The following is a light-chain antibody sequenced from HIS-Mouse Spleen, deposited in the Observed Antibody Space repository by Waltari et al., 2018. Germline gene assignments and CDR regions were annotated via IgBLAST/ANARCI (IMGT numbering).Light chain of an antibody. CDR2: EVS. CDR1: RLAVGGYNY. CDR3: SSYAGSNNFVV. V-gene: IGLV2-8*01. J-gene: IGLJ2*01. Sequence: QSALTQPPSASGSPGQSVTISCPGTRLAVGGYNYASWYQQHPGKAPNLMIYEVSKRPSGVPDRFSGSKSGNTASLTVSGLQAEDEADYYCSSYAGSNNFVVFGGGTKLTVL.